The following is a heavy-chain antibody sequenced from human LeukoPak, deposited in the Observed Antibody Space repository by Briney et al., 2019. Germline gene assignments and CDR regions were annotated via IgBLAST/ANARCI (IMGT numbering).Heavy chain of an antibody. J-gene: IGHJ4*02. CDR3: VSQGYYDSSGYYY. CDR1: GFTFSSYA. V-gene: IGHV3-23*01. CDR2: ISGSGGST. D-gene: IGHD3-22*01. Sequence: GGSLRLSCAASGFTFSSYAMSWVRQAPGKGLEWVSAISGSGGSTYYADSMKGRFTISRDNSKNTLYLQMNSLGAEDTAVYYCVSQGYYDSSGYYYWGQGTLVTVSS.